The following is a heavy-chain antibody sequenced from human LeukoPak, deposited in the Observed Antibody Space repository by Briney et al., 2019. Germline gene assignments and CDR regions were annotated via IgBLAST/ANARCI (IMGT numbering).Heavy chain of an antibody. D-gene: IGHD6-13*01. CDR2: IYYSGST. J-gene: IGHJ4*02. CDR3: TRSLPGAVGAADF. V-gene: IGHV4-39*07. CDR1: GGSISSSSYY. Sequence: SETLSLTCTVSGGSISSSSYYWGWIRQPPGKGLEWIASIYYSGSTYYNPSLKRRVTISVDTSQNHFSLKVTSMTAADTGVYYCTRSLPGAVGAADFWGQGTLVTVSS.